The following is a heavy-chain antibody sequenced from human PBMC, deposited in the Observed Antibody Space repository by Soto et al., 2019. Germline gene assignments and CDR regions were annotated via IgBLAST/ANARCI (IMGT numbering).Heavy chain of an antibody. J-gene: IGHJ5*02. Sequence: SETLSLTCAVYGGSFSGYYWSWIRQPPGKGLEWIGEINHSGSTNYNPSLKSRVTISVDTSKNQFSLKLSSVTAADTAVYYCARGRGVVVPAAMGRWFDPWGQGTLVTVSS. V-gene: IGHV4-34*01. D-gene: IGHD2-2*01. CDR3: ARGRGVVVPAAMGRWFDP. CDR2: INHSGST. CDR1: GGSFSGYY.